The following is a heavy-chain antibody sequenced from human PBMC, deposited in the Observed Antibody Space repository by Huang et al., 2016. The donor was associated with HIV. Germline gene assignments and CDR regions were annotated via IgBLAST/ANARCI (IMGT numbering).Heavy chain of an antibody. CDR2: IKHNVKI. CDR3: ARGFNYYASDNLGVYYFDS. V-gene: IGHV4-34*02. CDR1: GGAFRGSS. D-gene: IGHD3-10*01. J-gene: IGHJ4*02. Sequence: QVQLKQWGAGLLKPSETLSHTCAVYGGAFRGSSWTWIRQFPAKGLEWCGDIKHNVKIIYNPSLSARVTISTDTSKNHVSLHLTSVTAADTALYYCARGFNYYASDNLGVYYFDSWGLGTLVTVSP.